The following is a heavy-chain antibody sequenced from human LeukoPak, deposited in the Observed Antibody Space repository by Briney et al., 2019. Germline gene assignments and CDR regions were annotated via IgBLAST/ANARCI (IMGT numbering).Heavy chain of an antibody. D-gene: IGHD1-26*01. Sequence: HPGGSLRLSCAASGFTVSSNYMSWVRQAPGKGLEWVSVIYSGGTTYYADSVKGRFTISRDNSKNTLYLQLNSLRAEDTAVYYCARSGSCTRFDYWGQGTLVTVSS. V-gene: IGHV3-53*01. J-gene: IGHJ4*02. CDR2: IYSGGTT. CDR3: ARSGSCTRFDY. CDR1: GFTVSSNY.